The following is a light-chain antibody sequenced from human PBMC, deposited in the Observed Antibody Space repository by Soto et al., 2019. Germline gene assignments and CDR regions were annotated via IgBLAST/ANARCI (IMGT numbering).Light chain of an antibody. CDR3: QQYNNWPPERT. CDR2: GAS. V-gene: IGKV3-15*01. J-gene: IGKJ1*01. CDR1: QSVSSN. Sequence: EIGMTQSPATLSVSPGERATLSCRASQSVSSNLPWYQQKPGQAPRLLICGASTRATGRPARCSGSGSGTEFPLTISIMQSEEFAVYYCQQYNNWPPERTCGQGTKVEIK.